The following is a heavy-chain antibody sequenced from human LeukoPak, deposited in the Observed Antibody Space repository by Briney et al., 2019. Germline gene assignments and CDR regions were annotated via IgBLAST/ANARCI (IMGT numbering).Heavy chain of an antibody. J-gene: IGHJ4*02. CDR1: GFSLSTSGMC. CDR3: ALKIIAAAGPEEDY. D-gene: IGHD6-13*01. V-gene: IGHV2-70*11. CDR2: IDWDDDK. Sequence: SGPTLVNPTQTLTLTCTFSGFSLSTSGMCVSWIRQPPGKALEWLARIDWDDDKYYSTSLKTRLTISKDTSKNQVVLTMTNMDPVDTATYYCALKIIAAAGPEEDYWGQGTLVTVSS.